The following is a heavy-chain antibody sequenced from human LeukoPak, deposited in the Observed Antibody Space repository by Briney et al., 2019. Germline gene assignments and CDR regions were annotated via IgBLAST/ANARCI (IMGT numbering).Heavy chain of an antibody. J-gene: IGHJ4*02. Sequence: PGGSLRLSCAASGFTFSNYWMTWVRQAPRKGLEWVANIKHDGSDKYYVDSVRGRFSISRDNAKNSLYLQMNSLRAEDTAVYYCATTGQLSFWGQGTLVTVSS. D-gene: IGHD4-17*01. CDR2: IKHDGSDK. CDR3: ATTGQLSF. V-gene: IGHV3-7*05. CDR1: GFTFSNYW.